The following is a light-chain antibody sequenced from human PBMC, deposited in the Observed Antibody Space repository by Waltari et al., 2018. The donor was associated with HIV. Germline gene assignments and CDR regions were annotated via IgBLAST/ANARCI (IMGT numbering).Light chain of an antibody. CDR2: AAS. CDR3: QQSYSTLLT. J-gene: IGKJ4*01. V-gene: IGKV1-39*01. Sequence: DIQMTQSPSSLSASVGDRVTITCRASQSISSYLNWYQQKPGKAPKLLIYAASSLQSGVPSRFSGSGSGTDFTLTISSLHPEDLATYYCQQSYSTLLTFGGGTKVEIK. CDR1: QSISSY.